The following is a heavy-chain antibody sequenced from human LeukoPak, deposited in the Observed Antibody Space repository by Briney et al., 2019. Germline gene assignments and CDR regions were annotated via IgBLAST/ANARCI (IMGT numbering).Heavy chain of an antibody. Sequence: ASVKVSCKASGYTFTSYYMHWVRQAPGQGLEWMGTINPSGGSTSYAQKFQGRVTMTRDMSTSTVYMELSSLRSEDTAVYYCASQTYYYDSSGYYPDAFDIWGQGTMVTVSS. CDR3: ASQTYYYDSSGYYPDAFDI. CDR1: GYTFTSYY. J-gene: IGHJ3*02. V-gene: IGHV1-46*01. D-gene: IGHD3-22*01. CDR2: INPSGGST.